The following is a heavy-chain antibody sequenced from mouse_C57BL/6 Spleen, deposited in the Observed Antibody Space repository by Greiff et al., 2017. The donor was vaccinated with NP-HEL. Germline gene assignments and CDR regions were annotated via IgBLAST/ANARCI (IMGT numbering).Heavy chain of an antibody. CDR3: ARYRSSQGYYFDY. V-gene: IGHV7-3*01. CDR2: IRNKANGYTT. J-gene: IGHJ2*01. CDR1: GFTFTDYY. D-gene: IGHD1-1*01. Sequence: EVKLVESGGGLVQPGGSLSLSCAASGFTFTDYYMSWVRQPPGQALEWMGFIRNKANGYTTEYSASVKGRFTISRDNSQSILYLQMNALRAEDSATYDCARYRSSQGYYFDYWGQGTTLTVSS.